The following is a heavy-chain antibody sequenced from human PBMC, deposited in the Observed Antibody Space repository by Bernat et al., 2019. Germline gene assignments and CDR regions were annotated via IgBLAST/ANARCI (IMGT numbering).Heavy chain of an antibody. D-gene: IGHD1-26*01. CDR1: GFTFSSYW. V-gene: IGHV3-74*01. CDR2: INSDGSST. CDR3: ASDGGNYWGWFDP. Sequence: EVQLVESGGGLVQPGGSLRLSCAASGFTFSSYWMHWVRQAPGKGLVWVSRINSDGSSTSYADSVKGRFTISRDNAKNTLYLQMNSLRAEDTAVYYCASDGGNYWGWFDPWGQGTLVTVSS. J-gene: IGHJ5*02.